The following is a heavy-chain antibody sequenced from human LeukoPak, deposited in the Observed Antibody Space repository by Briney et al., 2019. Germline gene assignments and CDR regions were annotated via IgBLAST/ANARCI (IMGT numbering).Heavy chain of an antibody. D-gene: IGHD5-12*01. Sequence: PGGSLRLSCAASGFTFSTYWMHWVRQTPGEGLVWVSRINEHGSITDYADSVRDRFTISRDNAKNTLYLHMNSLRAEDTAVYYCAKIYSGYDSSDYWGQGTLVTVSS. J-gene: IGHJ4*02. CDR1: GFTFSTYW. CDR3: AKIYSGYDSSDY. CDR2: INEHGSIT. V-gene: IGHV3-74*01.